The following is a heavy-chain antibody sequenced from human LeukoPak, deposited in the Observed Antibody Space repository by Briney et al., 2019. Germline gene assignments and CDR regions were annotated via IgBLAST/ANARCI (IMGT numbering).Heavy chain of an antibody. CDR2: INHSGSA. J-gene: IGHJ3*02. V-gene: IGHV4-34*01. CDR3: ARRFLTISVPNAFDI. D-gene: IGHD3-3*01. Sequence: SETLSPTCAVYGGSFSGYYWSWIRQPPGKGLEWIGEINHSGSANYNPSLKSRVTVSVDTSKNQFSLKLSSVTAADTAVYYCARRFLTISVPNAFDIWGQGTMVTVSS. CDR1: GGSFSGYY.